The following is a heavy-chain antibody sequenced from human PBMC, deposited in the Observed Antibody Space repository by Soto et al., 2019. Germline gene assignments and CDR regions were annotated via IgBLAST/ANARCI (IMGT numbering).Heavy chain of an antibody. V-gene: IGHV3-23*01. CDR2: ISGSGGST. CDR1: VCTFSSYA. D-gene: IGHD1-26*01. J-gene: IGHJ6*01. Sequence: GGSLRLSCASSVCTFSSYAMSCVRHSPGKWLEWVSAISGSGGSTYYADSVKGRFTISRDNSKNTLYLQMNSLRAEDTAVYYCAKSSAGVIVGASKVWGQGTTVNVSS. CDR3: AKSSAGVIVGASKV.